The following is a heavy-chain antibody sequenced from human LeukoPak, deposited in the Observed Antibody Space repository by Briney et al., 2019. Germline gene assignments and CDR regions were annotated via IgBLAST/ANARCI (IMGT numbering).Heavy chain of an antibody. CDR2: ISGSGGST. Sequence: GRSLRLSCAASGFTFSSYAMSWVRQAPGKGLEWVSGISGSGGSTYYADSVKGRFTISRDNSKNTLYLQMNSLRAEDTAVYYCASTSASYYYYFYGMDVWGQGTTVTVSS. D-gene: IGHD6-6*01. J-gene: IGHJ6*02. CDR3: ASTSASYYYYFYGMDV. V-gene: IGHV3-23*01. CDR1: GFTFSSYA.